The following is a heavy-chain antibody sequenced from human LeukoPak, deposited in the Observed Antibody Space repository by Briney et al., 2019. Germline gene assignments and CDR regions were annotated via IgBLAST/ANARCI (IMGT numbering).Heavy chain of an antibody. CDR2: IWYDGSNK. CDR3: ARDLYYDSSGSDY. Sequence: PGGSLRLSCAASGFTFSSYGMHWVRQAPGKGLEWVAVIWYDGSNKYYADSAKGRFTISRDNSKNTLYLQMNSLRAEDTAVYYCARDLYYDSSGSDYWGQGTLVTVSS. CDR1: GFTFSSYG. J-gene: IGHJ4*02. D-gene: IGHD3-22*01. V-gene: IGHV3-33*01.